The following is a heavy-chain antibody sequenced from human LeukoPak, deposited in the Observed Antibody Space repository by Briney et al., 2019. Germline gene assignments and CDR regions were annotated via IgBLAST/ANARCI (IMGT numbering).Heavy chain of an antibody. V-gene: IGHV1-8*02. D-gene: IGHD7-27*01. CDR3: VRTPPNWGADY. CDR2: MSPNSGIT. CDR1: GGTFSSYA. J-gene: IGHJ4*02. Sequence: GASVTVSCKASGGTFSSYAINWVRQATGQGLEWMGWMSPNSGITGYAQKFQGRVTMTRNTAISTAYMELSSLRSEDTAVYYCVRTPPNWGADYWGQGTLVTVSS.